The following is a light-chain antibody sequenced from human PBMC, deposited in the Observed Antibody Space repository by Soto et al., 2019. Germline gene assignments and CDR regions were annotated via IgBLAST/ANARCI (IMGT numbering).Light chain of an antibody. Sequence: EIVMTQSPATLSVSPGDSATLSCRASQSVGSFLAWYQQKPGQAPRLLTHYASTRATGIPARFSGSVSGTDFTLTISSLESEDWAVDYGQQQSNWPLTFGHGTRLEIK. CDR2: YAS. V-gene: IGKV3-11*01. J-gene: IGKJ5*01. CDR3: QQQSNWPLT. CDR1: QSVGSF.